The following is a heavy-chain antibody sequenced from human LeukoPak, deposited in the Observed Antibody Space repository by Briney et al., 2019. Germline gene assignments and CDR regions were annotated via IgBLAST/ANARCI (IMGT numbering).Heavy chain of an antibody. J-gene: IGHJ4*02. CDR3: AKGRPASSGFKSAA. D-gene: IGHD3-22*01. Sequence: SGGSLRLSCAASGFTFSSYTMSWVRQAPGKGLEWVSAISGSGGSTHYADSVKGRFTISRDNSKNTLYLQMNSLRAEDTAVYYCAKGRPASSGFKSAAWGQGTLVTASS. CDR2: ISGSGGST. CDR1: GFTFSSYT. V-gene: IGHV3-23*01.